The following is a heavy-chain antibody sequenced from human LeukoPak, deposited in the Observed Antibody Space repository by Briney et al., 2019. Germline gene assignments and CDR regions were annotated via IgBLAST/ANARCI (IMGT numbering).Heavy chain of an antibody. CDR2: ISGSGGST. D-gene: IGHD6-19*01. Sequence: GGSLRLSCAASGFTFSSYGMSWVRQAPGKGLEWASAISGSGGSTYYADSVKGRFTISRDNSKNTLYLQMNSLRAEDTAVYYCAKDRIAVAAATFDYWGQGTLVTVSS. J-gene: IGHJ4*02. V-gene: IGHV3-23*01. CDR1: GFTFSSYG. CDR3: AKDRIAVAAATFDY.